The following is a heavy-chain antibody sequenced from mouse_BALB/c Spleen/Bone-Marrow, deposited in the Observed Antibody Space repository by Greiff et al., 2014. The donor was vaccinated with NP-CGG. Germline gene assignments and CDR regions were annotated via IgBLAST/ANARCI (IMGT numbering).Heavy chain of an antibody. CDR3: VRDYDYGNYAMDY. Sequence: VQLKESGPELVKPGASMKISCKASGYSFTGYTMNWVKQSHRKNLEWIGLINPYNGGTNYNQKFKGKATLTVDKSSSTAYMELLSLTSEDSAVYYCVRDYDYGNYAMDYWGQGTSVTVSS. V-gene: IGHV1-18*01. J-gene: IGHJ4*01. D-gene: IGHD2-4*01. CDR2: INPYNGGT. CDR1: GYSFTGYT.